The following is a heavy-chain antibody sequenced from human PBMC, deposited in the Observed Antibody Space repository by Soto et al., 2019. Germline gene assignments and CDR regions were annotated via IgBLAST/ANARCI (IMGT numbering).Heavy chain of an antibody. V-gene: IGHV1-46*03. CDR1: GYTFTSYY. CDR2: INPSGGST. D-gene: IGHD4-17*01. J-gene: IGHJ6*03. Sequence: QVQLEQSGAEVKKPGASVKVSCKASGYTFTSYYMHWVRQAPGQGLEWMGIINPSGGSTSYAQKFQGRVTMTRDTSTSTVYMELSSLRSDDTAVYYCARVVEDYGDFSHYYYYMDVWGKGTTVTVSS. CDR3: ARVVEDYGDFSHYYYYMDV.